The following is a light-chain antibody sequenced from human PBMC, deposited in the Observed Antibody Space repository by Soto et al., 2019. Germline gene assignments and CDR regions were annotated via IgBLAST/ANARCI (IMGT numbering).Light chain of an antibody. CDR1: SDDVGGYNY. V-gene: IGLV2-14*01. CDR3: SSYRSGKTLVV. CDR2: EVN. J-gene: IGLJ2*01. Sequence: QSVLTQPASVSGSPGQSITISCTGTSDDVGGYNYVSWYQQHPGKAPKLMIFEVNNRPSGVSNRFSGSRSGNTASLTISGLQAEDEADYYCSSYRSGKTLVVFGGGTQVTVL.